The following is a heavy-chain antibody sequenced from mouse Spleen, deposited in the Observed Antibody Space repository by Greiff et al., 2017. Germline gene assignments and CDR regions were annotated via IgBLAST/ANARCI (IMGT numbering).Heavy chain of an antibody. D-gene: IGHD1-1*01. CDR3: AREGYYGSKDYFDY. J-gene: IGHJ2*01. CDR1: GYSITSGYY. Sequence: EVKLVESGPGLVKPSQSLSLTCSVTGYSITSGYYWNWIRQFPGNKLEWMGYISYDGSNNYNPSLKNRISITRDTSKNQFFLKLNSVTTEDTATYYCAREGYYGSKDYFDYWGQGTTLTVSS. CDR2: ISYDGSN. V-gene: IGHV3-6*01.